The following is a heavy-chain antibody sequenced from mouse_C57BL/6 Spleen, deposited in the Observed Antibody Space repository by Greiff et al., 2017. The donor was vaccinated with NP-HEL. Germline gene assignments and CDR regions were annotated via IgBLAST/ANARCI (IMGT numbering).Heavy chain of an antibody. J-gene: IGHJ1*03. Sequence: EVQLVESGGGLVQPGGSLSLSCAASGFTFTDYYMSWVRQPPGKALEWLGFIRNKANGYTTEYSASVKGRFTISRDNSQSILYLQMNALRAEDSATYYCARSSYYYGSSYWYFDVWGTGTTVTVSS. CDR3: ARSSYYYGSSYWYFDV. CDR2: IRNKANGYTT. D-gene: IGHD1-1*01. CDR1: GFTFTDYY. V-gene: IGHV7-3*01.